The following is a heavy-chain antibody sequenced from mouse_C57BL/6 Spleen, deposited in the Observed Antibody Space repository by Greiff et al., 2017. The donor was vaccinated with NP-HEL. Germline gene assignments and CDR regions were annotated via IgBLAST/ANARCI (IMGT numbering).Heavy chain of an antibody. CDR1: GYTFTSYW. J-gene: IGHJ4*01. CDR2: IDPSDSYT. Sequence: QVQLQQPGAELVRPGTSVKLSCKASGYTFTSYWMHCVKQRPGQGLEWIGVIDPSDSYTNYNQKFKGKATLTVDTSSSTAYMQLSSLTSEDSAVYYCAREGGYYGSSSYAMDYWGQGTSVTVSS. D-gene: IGHD1-1*01. V-gene: IGHV1-59*01. CDR3: AREGGYYGSSSYAMDY.